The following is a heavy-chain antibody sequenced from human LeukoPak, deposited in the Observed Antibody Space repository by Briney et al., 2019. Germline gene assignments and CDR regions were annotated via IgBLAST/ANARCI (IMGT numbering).Heavy chain of an antibody. CDR1: GFTFSSYG. CDR3: AKDPDDDLDY. CDR2: IRYDGSNK. Sequence: GGSLRLSCAASGFTFSSYGMHWVRQAPGKGLEWVAFIRYDGSNKYYADSVKGRFTTSRDNSKNTLYLQMNSLRAEDTAVYYCAKDPDDDLDYWGQGTLVTVSS. J-gene: IGHJ4*02. V-gene: IGHV3-30*02. D-gene: IGHD1-1*01.